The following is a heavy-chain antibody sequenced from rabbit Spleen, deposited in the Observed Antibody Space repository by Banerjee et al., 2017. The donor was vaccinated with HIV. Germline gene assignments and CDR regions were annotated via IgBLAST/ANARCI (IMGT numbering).Heavy chain of an antibody. CDR3: VRDLGYDDYSEKGYFNL. CDR2: IDPIFGRT. D-gene: IGHD2-1*01. CDR1: GFDVRQYG. J-gene: IGHJ4*01. V-gene: IGHV1S47*01. Sequence: QEQLVESGGGLVQPGGSLKLSCKVSGFDVRQYGVTWVRQAPGKGLEWIGYIDPIFGRTYYASWVNGRFTISSHNAQNTLYLQLNSLTAADTATYFCVRDLGYDDYSEKGYFNLWGQGTLVT.